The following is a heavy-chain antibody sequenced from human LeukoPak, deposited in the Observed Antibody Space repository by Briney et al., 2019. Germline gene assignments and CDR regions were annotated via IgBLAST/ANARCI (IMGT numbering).Heavy chain of an antibody. Sequence: SETLSLTCTVSGVSVSTYYWSWIRQPAGKGLEWIGRIYTSGSTNYNSSLQSRVTMSVDTSKNQFSLNLSSVTAADMAVYYCARQVGSFTMMPWGQGTLVTVSS. D-gene: IGHD3-22*01. V-gene: IGHV4-4*07. CDR3: ARQVGSFTMMP. CDR2: IYTSGST. CDR1: GVSVSTYY. J-gene: IGHJ1*01.